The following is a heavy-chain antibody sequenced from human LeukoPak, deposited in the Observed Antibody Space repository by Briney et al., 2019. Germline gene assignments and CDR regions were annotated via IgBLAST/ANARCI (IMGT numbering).Heavy chain of an antibody. Sequence: GGSLRLSCAASGFTFSSYWMSWVRQAPGKGLEWVDNIKQDGSDKYYVDSVKGRFTISRDNAKNSLYLQINRLRAEDTAVYYCARKTVVGSYFDYWGQGTPVTVSS. CDR2: IKQDGSDK. J-gene: IGHJ4*02. D-gene: IGHD4-23*01. V-gene: IGHV3-7*03. CDR3: ARKTVVGSYFDY. CDR1: GFTFSSYW.